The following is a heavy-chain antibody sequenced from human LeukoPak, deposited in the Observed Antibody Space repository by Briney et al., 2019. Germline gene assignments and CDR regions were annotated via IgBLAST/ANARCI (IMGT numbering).Heavy chain of an antibody. CDR1: GYTFTSYG. D-gene: IGHD3-16*02. Sequence: ASVKVSCKASGYTFTSYGISWVRQAPGQGLEWMGWINPNSGGTNYAQKFQGRVTMTRDTSISTAYMELSRLRSDDTAVYYCARAINYVWGSYRVYYFDYWGQGTLVTVSS. V-gene: IGHV1-2*02. CDR3: ARAINYVWGSYRVYYFDY. CDR2: INPNSGGT. J-gene: IGHJ4*02.